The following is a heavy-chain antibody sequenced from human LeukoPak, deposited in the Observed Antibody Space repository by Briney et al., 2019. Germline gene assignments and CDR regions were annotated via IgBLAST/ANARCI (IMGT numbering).Heavy chain of an antibody. V-gene: IGHV3-23*01. J-gene: IGHJ4*02. CDR2: ISGSGGST. Sequence: GGSLRLSCAASGFTFSSYGMSWVRQAPGKGLEWVSAISGSGGSTYYADSVKGRFTISRDNSKNTLYLQMNSLRAEDTAVYYCAKVGHRYDDYSRGWGQGTLVTVSS. CDR3: AKVGHRYDDYSRG. CDR1: GFTFSSYG. D-gene: IGHD4-11*01.